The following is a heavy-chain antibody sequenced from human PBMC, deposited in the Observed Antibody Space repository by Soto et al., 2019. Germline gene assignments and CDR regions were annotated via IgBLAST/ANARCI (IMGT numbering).Heavy chain of an antibody. Sequence: QVQLQESGPGLVKPSQTLSLTCTVSGGSISSGGYYWSWIRQHPGKGLEWIGYIDYSGSTYYNPSVKSRVTISVDTSKNQFSLKLSSVTAADTVVYYCARLVMRAFDIWGQGTMVTVSS. CDR3: ARLVMRAFDI. D-gene: IGHD3-9*01. J-gene: IGHJ3*02. CDR1: GGSISSGGYY. CDR2: IDYSGST. V-gene: IGHV4-31*03.